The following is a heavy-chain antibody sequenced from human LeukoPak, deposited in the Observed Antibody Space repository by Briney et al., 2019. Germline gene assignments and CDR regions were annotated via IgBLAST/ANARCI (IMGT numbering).Heavy chain of an antibody. CDR1: GFTFSSYA. D-gene: IGHD3-16*01. Sequence: GGSLRLSCAASGFTFSSYAMSWVRQAPGKGLEWVSAISGSGGSTYYADSVKGRFTISRDNSKNTLYLQMNSLRAEDTAVYYCAKDLYDYVWGTPGYWGQGTLVTVSS. CDR2: ISGSGGST. CDR3: AKDLYDYVWGTPGY. J-gene: IGHJ4*02. V-gene: IGHV3-23*01.